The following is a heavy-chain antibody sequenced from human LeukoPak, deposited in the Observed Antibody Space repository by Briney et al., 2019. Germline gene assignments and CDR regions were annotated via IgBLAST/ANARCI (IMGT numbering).Heavy chain of an antibody. V-gene: IGHV1-2*06. CDR1: GYTFTGYY. CDR2: INPNSGGT. Sequence: ASVKVSCKASGYTFTGYYMHWVRQAPGQGLEWMGRINPNSGGTNYAQKFQGRVAMTRDTSISTAYMELSRLRSDDTAVYYCAREGVPAAQYYFDYWGQGTLVTVSS. CDR3: AREGVPAAQYYFDY. D-gene: IGHD2-2*01. J-gene: IGHJ4*02.